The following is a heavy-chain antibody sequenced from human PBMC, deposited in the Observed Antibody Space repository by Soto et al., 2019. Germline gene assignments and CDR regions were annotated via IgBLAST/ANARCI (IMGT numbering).Heavy chain of an antibody. D-gene: IGHD3-3*01. V-gene: IGHV1-69*13. CDR3: ARDRVTIFGVVNPAYGMDV. CDR1: GGTFSSYA. CDR2: IIPIFGTA. J-gene: IGHJ6*02. Sequence: SVKVSCXASGGTFSSYAISWVRQAPGQGLEWMGGIIPIFGTANYAQKFQGRVTITADESTSTAYMEPSSLRSEDTAVYYCARDRVTIFGVVNPAYGMDVWGQGTTVTVSS.